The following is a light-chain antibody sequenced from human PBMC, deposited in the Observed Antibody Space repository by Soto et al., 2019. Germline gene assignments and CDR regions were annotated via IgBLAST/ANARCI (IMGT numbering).Light chain of an antibody. CDR3: QQCSTAPLT. CDR2: DAS. CDR1: QTISNNY. J-gene: IGKJ4*01. V-gene: IGKV3-20*01. Sequence: EFVLTQSPGTPSLSPGERGTLSCRASQTISNNYFAWYQQKPGQAPRLLIDDASRRATGNPDRCSGSGSGTDFTLTSSGLEPEDFAVYYCQQCSTAPLTFGGGTKVVIK.